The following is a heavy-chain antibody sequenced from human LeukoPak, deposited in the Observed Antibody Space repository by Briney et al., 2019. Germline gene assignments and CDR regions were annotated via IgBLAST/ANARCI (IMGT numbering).Heavy chain of an antibody. CDR2: ISSSSSTI. D-gene: IGHD4-23*01. CDR1: GFTFSSYS. Sequence: PGGSLRLSCAASGFTFSSYSMNWVRQAPGKGLEWVSYISSSSSTIYYADSVKGRFTISRDNAKNSLYLQMNSLRAEDTAVYYCAREQGGKNTRGYDYWGQGTLVTVSS. J-gene: IGHJ4*02. CDR3: AREQGGKNTRGYDY. V-gene: IGHV3-48*04.